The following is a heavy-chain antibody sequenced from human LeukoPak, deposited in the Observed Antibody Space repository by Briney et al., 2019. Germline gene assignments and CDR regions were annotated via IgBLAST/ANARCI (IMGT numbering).Heavy chain of an antibody. J-gene: IGHJ4*02. CDR3: AKDLRRGYSYGFFDY. V-gene: IGHV3-43*01. D-gene: IGHD5-18*01. CDR2: FSWDGGST. CDR1: GFTFSSYT. Sequence: PGGSLRLSCAASGFTFSSYTMHWVRQAPGKGLEWVSLFSWDGGSTYYADSVKGRFTISRDNSKNSLYLQMNSLRTEDTALYYCAKDLRRGYSYGFFDYWGQGTLVTVSS.